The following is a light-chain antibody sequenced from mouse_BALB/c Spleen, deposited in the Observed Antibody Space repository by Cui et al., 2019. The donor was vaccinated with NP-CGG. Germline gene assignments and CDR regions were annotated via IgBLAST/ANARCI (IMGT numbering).Light chain of an antibody. V-gene: IGLV1*01. CDR1: TGAVTTSNY. Sequence: QAVVTQESALTTSPGETVTLTCRSSTGAVTTSNYANWVQEKPDHLFTGIIGGTNNRAPGVPARFPGSLIGDKAALTITGAQTEDEAIYFCALWYSNHWMFGGGTKLTVL. CDR2: GTN. J-gene: IGLJ1*01. CDR3: ALWYSNHWM.